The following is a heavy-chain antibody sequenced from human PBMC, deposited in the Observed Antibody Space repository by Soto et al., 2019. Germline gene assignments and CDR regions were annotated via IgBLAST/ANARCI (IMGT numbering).Heavy chain of an antibody. Sequence: QVQLVQSGAEVKKPGASVKVSCKASGYTFTSYTLHWVRQAPGQRLEWMGWINTGNGNTKYSQKFQGRVTITRDTSGSTAYMELSSLRSEDTAVYYCARGDTMVRGVIIDSFDYWGQGTLVTVSS. J-gene: IGHJ4*02. D-gene: IGHD3-10*01. CDR2: INTGNGNT. CDR3: ARGDTMVRGVIIDSFDY. CDR1: GYTFTSYT. V-gene: IGHV1-3*04.